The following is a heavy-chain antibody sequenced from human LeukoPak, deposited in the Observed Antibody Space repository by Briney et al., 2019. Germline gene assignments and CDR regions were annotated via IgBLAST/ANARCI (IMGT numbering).Heavy chain of an antibody. V-gene: IGHV3-30*18. CDR2: ISYDGSNK. J-gene: IGHJ4*02. Sequence: GGSLRLSCAASGFTFSSYGMHWVRQAPGKGLEWVAVISYDGSNKYYADSVKGRFTISRDNSKNTLYLQMNSLRAEDTAVYYCAKVRTYYYDSSGYYYFDYWGQGTLVTVSS. D-gene: IGHD3-22*01. CDR1: GFTFSSYG. CDR3: AKVRTYYYDSSGYYYFDY.